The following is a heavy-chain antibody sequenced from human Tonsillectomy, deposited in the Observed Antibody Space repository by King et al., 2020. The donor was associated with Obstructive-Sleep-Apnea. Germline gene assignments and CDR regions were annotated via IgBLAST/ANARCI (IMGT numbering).Heavy chain of an antibody. Sequence: QLVQSGGGLVQPGGSLRLSYAASGFTVSSNYMSWVRQAPGKGLEWVSIIYSGGSTYYADSVKGRFTISRDNSKNTLYLQMNSLRAEDTAVYYCARFGVTVYYYYGMDVWGQGTTVTVSS. V-gene: IGHV3-66*01. J-gene: IGHJ6*02. D-gene: IGHD1-14*01. CDR2: IYSGGST. CDR1: GFTVSSNY. CDR3: ARFGVTVYYYYGMDV.